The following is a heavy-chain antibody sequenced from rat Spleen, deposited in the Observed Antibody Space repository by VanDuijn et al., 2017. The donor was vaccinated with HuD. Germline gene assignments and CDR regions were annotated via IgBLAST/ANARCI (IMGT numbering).Heavy chain of an antibody. D-gene: IGHD4-3*01. Sequence: EVQLVESGGGLVQPGRSLKLSCAASGFTFSDYYMAWVRQAPTKGLEWVATISHDGSRTYYPDSVRGRFTISRDNAENTAYLQMNSLWSEDTATYYCAVAGYGYWGQGVVVTVSS. J-gene: IGHJ2*01. CDR3: AVAGYGY. CDR1: GFTFSDYY. V-gene: IGHV5S10*01. CDR2: ISHDGSRT.